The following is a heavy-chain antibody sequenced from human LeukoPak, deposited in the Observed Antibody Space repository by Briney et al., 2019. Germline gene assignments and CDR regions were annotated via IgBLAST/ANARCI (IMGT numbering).Heavy chain of an antibody. CDR3: AKDICSSTSCYDAFDI. J-gene: IGHJ3*02. D-gene: IGHD2-2*01. Sequence: SETLSLTCTVSGGSINTYYWSWLRQPPGKGLEWIGYISYSGSTNYNPSLKGRVTISVDTSKNQFSLKLTSVTAADTALYYCAKDICSSTSCYDAFDIWGQGTMVTVSS. V-gene: IGHV4-59*01. CDR2: ISYSGST. CDR1: GGSINTYY.